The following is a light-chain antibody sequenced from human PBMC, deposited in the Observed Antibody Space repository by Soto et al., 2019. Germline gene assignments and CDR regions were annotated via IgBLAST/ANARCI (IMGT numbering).Light chain of an antibody. J-gene: IGKJ5*01. CDR1: QRVLYISNNKNY. Sequence: DIVMTQSPDSVAVSLGERATVNCKSSQRVLYISNNKNYLAWYRQKPGQPPKLLIYWASTRESGVPDRFSGSGSGTDFTLTISSLQAEDVAVYYCQQYYSTPITFGQGTRLEIK. CDR3: QQYYSTPIT. CDR2: WAS. V-gene: IGKV4-1*01.